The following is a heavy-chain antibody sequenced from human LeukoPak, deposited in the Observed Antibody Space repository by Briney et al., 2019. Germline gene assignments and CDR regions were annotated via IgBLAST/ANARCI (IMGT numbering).Heavy chain of an antibody. Sequence: PGGSLTLFCAASGFIFSSYEMNWVRQAPGKGLEWVSYISGSGTNIHYADSVKGRFTISRDNAKNSLYLQMNCLRAEDAGVYYCAKARGFCSGGSCYIPFDPWGQGTMVSVSS. CDR3: AKARGFCSGGSCYIPFDP. V-gene: IGHV3-48*03. J-gene: IGHJ5*02. CDR2: ISGSGTNI. CDR1: GFIFSSYE. D-gene: IGHD2-15*01.